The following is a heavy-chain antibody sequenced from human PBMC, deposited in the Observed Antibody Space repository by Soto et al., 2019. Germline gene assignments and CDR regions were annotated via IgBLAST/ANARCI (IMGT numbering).Heavy chain of an antibody. CDR1: GYTFSSYA. V-gene: IGHV1-3*01. CDR2: INAGYGNT. Sequence: QVHLVQSGAEVRKPGASVKVSCKASGYTFSSYAMHWVRQAPGQRLEWMGWINAGYGNTKSSQKFQDRFTISRDTSARTAYMELTSLRSEDTAVYYCARDTGDGTFDFWGQGTLVTVSS. J-gene: IGHJ4*02. D-gene: IGHD7-27*01. CDR3: ARDTGDGTFDF.